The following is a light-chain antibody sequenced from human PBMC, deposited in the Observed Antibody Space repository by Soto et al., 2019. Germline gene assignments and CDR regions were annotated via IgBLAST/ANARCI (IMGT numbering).Light chain of an antibody. J-gene: IGKJ3*01. CDR2: GAS. V-gene: IGKV3D-7*01. CDR1: QSVSSSY. Sequence: PGERVTLSCRASQSVSSSYLTWYQQKPGQAPRLLIYGASTRATSIPARFSGGGSGTDFTLTISSLQPAAFAVYYCQQYYTRFTFGPGTKVDIK. CDR3: QQYYTRFT.